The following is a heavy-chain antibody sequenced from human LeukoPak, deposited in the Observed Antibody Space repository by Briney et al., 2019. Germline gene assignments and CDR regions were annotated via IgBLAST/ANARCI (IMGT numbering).Heavy chain of an antibody. Sequence: GASVKVSCKASGYTFTSYGISWVRQAPGQGLEWMGWISAYSGNTNYAQKLQGRVTMTTDTSTSTAYMELRSLRSGDTAVYYCARWYSSSWYDNWFDPWGQGTLVTVSS. CDR2: ISAYSGNT. D-gene: IGHD6-13*01. CDR3: ARWYSSSWYDNWFDP. J-gene: IGHJ5*02. CDR1: GYTFTSYG. V-gene: IGHV1-18*01.